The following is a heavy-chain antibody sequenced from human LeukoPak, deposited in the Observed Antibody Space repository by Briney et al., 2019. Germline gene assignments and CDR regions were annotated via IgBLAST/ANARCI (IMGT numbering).Heavy chain of an antibody. CDR3: ASDISNKGFDY. J-gene: IGHJ4*02. D-gene: IGHD2-21*02. CDR2: ISGSGSTT. V-gene: IGHV3-23*01. Sequence: GGSLRLSCAASGFTFSSYAMSWVRQAPGKGLEWVSAISGSGSTTHHADSVKGRFTISRDNAKNSLYLQMNSLRAEDTAVYYCASDISNKGFDYWGQGTLVIVSS. CDR1: GFTFSSYA.